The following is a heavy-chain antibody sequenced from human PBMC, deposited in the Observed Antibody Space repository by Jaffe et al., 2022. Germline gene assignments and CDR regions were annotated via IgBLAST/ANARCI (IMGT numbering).Heavy chain of an antibody. CDR3: ARILGDCYPPYYFDY. Sequence: QVTLRESGPALVKPTQTLTLTCTFSGFSLSTSGMCVSWVRQPPGKALEWLALIDWDDDKYYSTSLKTRLTISKDTSKNQVVLTMTNMDPVDTATYYCARILGDCYPPYYFDYWGQGTLVTVSS. J-gene: IGHJ4*02. V-gene: IGHV2-70*20. CDR1: GFSLSTSGMC. CDR2: IDWDDDK. D-gene: IGHD2-21*02.